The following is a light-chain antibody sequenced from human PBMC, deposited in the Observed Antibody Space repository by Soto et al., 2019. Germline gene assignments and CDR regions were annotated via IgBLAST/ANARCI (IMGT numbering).Light chain of an antibody. V-gene: IGLV7-43*01. J-gene: IGLJ1*01. CDR1: TGAVTSGYY. Sequence: QAVVTQEPSLTVSPGGTVTLTCASSTGAVTSGYYPNWFQQKPGQALRALIYSATNKYSWTPARFSGSLLGGKAALTLSGVQPEDEAEYYCLLYYDGTYVFGPGTKLTVL. CDR3: LLYYDGTYV. CDR2: SAT.